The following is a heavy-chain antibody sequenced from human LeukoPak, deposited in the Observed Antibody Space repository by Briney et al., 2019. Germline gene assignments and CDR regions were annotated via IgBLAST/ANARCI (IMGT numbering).Heavy chain of an antibody. D-gene: IGHD5-12*01. CDR1: GYTFTGYY. V-gene: IGHV1-2*02. Sequence: ASVKVSCKASGYTFTGYYMHWVRQAPGQGLEWMGWINPNSGGTNYAQKFQGRVTMTRDTSISTAYMELSRLRSDDTAVYYCARDGIVATTALDYWGQGTLVTVSS. CDR2: INPNSGGT. CDR3: ARDGIVATTALDY. J-gene: IGHJ4*02.